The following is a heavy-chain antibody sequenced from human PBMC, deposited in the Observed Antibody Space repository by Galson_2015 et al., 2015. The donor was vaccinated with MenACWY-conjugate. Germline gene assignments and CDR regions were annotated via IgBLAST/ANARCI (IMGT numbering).Heavy chain of an antibody. CDR2: INSDNGKT. Sequence: SVKVFCKASGYSFTAYGISWLRQAPGQGPEWMGWINSDNGKTYYAQNLQGRLTMTTDTSTRTAYMELRSLRSDDTAVYYCARDAPVGRLTCDFWGQGTLVIVSS. V-gene: IGHV1-18*01. D-gene: IGHD1-26*01. CDR1: GYSFTAYG. J-gene: IGHJ4*02. CDR3: ARDAPVGRLTCDF.